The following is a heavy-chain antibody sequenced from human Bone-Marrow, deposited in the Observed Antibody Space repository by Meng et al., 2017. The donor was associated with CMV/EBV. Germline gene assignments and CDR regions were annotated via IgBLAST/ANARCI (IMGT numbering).Heavy chain of an antibody. Sequence: GSLRLSCAVYGGSFSGYYWSWIRQPPGKGLEWIGEINHSGSTNYNPSLKSRVTISVDTSKNQFSLKLSSVTAADTAVYYCASGGGGSDYWGQGTLVTVSS. CDR3: ASGGGGSDY. J-gene: IGHJ4*02. CDR1: GGSFSGYY. V-gene: IGHV4-34*01. CDR2: INHSGST. D-gene: IGHD3-16*01.